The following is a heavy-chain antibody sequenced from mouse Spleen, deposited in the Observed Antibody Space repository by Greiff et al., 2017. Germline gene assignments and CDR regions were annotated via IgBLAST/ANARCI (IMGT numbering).Heavy chain of an antibody. V-gene: IGHV1-64*01. D-gene: IGHD2-10*01. Sequence: QVQLQQSGAELVKPGASVKLSCKASGYTFTSYWMHWVKQRPGQGLEWIGMIHPNSGSTNYNEKFKSKATLTVDKSSSTAYMQLSSLTSEDSAVYYCARGSYYGNSELDAMDYWGQGTSLTVSS. CDR2: IHPNSGST. J-gene: IGHJ4*01. CDR3: ARGSYYGNSELDAMDY. CDR1: GYTFTSYW.